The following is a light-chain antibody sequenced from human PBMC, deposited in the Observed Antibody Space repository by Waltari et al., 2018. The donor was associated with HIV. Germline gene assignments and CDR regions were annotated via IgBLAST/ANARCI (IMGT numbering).Light chain of an antibody. J-gene: IGKJ2*01. CDR3: QQFGSSPPEYT. CDR1: QSVSSKY. V-gene: IGKV3-20*01. Sequence: EIVLTQSPDTLSLSPGERATLSCRASQSVSSKYLSWYQQKPGQAPRLLIYGASSRAAGIPGRFSGSGSGTDFTLTISRLEPEDFAAVYYCQQFGSSPPEYTFGQGTKLEIK. CDR2: GAS.